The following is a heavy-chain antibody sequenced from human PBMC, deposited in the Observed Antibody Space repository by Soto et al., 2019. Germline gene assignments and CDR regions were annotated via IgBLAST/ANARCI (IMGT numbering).Heavy chain of an antibody. J-gene: IGHJ3*02. D-gene: IGHD3-22*01. CDR2: ISAYNGNT. CDR3: ARDRRYYDSSGYDWDAFDI. CDR1: GYTFTSYA. V-gene: IGHV1-18*01. Sequence: DSRNSTYEASGYTFTSYAISWVRQAPGQGLEWMGWISAYNGNTNYAQKLQGRVTMTTDTSTSTAYMELRSLRSDDTAVYYCARDRRYYDSSGYDWDAFDIWGQGTMVTVSS.